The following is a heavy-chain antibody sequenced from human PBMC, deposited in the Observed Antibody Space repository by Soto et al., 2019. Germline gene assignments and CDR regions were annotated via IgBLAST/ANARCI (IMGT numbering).Heavy chain of an antibody. D-gene: IGHD2-21*02. J-gene: IGHJ6*02. V-gene: IGHV4-61*01. Sequence: SETLSLTCTVSGGSVSSGSYYWSWIRQPPGKGLEWIGYIYYSGSTNYNPSLKSRVTISVDTSKNQFSLKLSSVTAADTAVYYCARVLWGYCGTDCYPLDVWAQETTVTVS. CDR2: IYYSGST. CDR1: GGSVSSGSYY. CDR3: ARVLWGYCGTDCYPLDV.